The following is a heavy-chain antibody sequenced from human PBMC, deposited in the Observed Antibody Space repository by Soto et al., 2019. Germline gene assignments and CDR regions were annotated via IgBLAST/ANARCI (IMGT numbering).Heavy chain of an antibody. D-gene: IGHD6-19*01. CDR3: VRDSGNGWKDY. J-gene: IGHJ4*02. Sequence: SETLSLTCTVSGGSISSTNWWNWVRQPPGKGLEWIGEIDHSGSTNYNPSLKSRVTMSVDKPKNQFSLKLSSVTAADTAVYYCVRDSGNGWKDYWGQGTLVTVSS. CDR1: GGSISSTNW. CDR2: IDHSGST. V-gene: IGHV4-4*02.